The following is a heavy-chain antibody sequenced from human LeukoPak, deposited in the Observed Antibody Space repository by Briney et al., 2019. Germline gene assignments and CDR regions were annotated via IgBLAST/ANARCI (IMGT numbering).Heavy chain of an antibody. V-gene: IGHV3-7*01. CDR2: IKQDGSDK. D-gene: IGHD6-6*01. CDR1: GFTFSSYW. CDR3: AREAYSSSSEGAYFDY. J-gene: IGHJ4*02. Sequence: GGSLRLSCVASGFTFSSYWLSWVRQAPGKGLEWVANIKQDGSDKYYVDSVKGRFTISRDNAKNSLYLQMNSLRAEDTAVYYCAREAYSSSSEGAYFDYWGQGTLVTVSS.